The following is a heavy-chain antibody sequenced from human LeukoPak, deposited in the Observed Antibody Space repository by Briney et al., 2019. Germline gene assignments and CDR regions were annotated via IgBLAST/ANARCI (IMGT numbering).Heavy chain of an antibody. V-gene: IGHV3-48*01. D-gene: IGHD5-12*01. CDR1: GFTFSSYS. J-gene: IGHJ4*02. CDR3: ARGLYSGYDYYFDT. Sequence: GGSLRLSCAASGFTFSSYSMNWVRQAPGKGLEWISFISRSSDNIYYADSVKGRFTISRDNAKNSLYLQMNSLRAEDTAVYYCARGLYSGYDYYFDTWGQGTLVTVSS. CDR2: ISRSSDNI.